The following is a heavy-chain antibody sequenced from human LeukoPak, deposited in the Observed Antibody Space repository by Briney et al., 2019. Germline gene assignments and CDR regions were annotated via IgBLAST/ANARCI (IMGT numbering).Heavy chain of an antibody. CDR2: ISSSGSTI. D-gene: IGHD3-10*01. V-gene: IGHV3-48*03. J-gene: IGHJ4*02. Sequence: GGSLRLSCAASGFIFSNYEMNWVGQAPWKGGEGVSYISSSGSTIYYADSVNGRFTISRDNARCSLYLQMNSLRVDDMALYYCVKSPRGAVWHYFDYWGQGTLVTVSS. CDR1: GFIFSNYE. CDR3: VKSPRGAVWHYFDY.